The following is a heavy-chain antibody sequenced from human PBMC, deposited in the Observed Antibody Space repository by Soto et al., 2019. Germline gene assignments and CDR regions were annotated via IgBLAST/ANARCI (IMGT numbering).Heavy chain of an antibody. CDR1: GFSLTTSGVG. D-gene: IGHD2-21*01. V-gene: IGHV2-5*02. CDR2: IFWDDDR. J-gene: IGHJ4*02. Sequence: QIPLKESGPPLVKPTQTLTLTCTFSGFSLTTSGVGVNWIRQPPEKALEWLAIIFWDDDRRYSPSLKSRLTITSDPSKNHVVLTLPNMAPVDTATYYCAHSGGAFRDMSYWDYWGQGTLVTVSS. CDR3: AHSGGAFRDMSYWDY.